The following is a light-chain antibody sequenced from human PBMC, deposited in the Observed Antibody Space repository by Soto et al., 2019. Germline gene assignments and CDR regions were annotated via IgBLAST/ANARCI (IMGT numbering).Light chain of an antibody. CDR3: QQYGSSPDT. CDR1: QSVRNNY. V-gene: IGKV3-20*01. CDR2: DAS. Sequence: EIVLTQSPGTLSLSPGERATLSCRASQSVRNNYLAWYQQKPGQAPRLLIYDASSRATGIPDRFSGSGSGTDFTLTISRLEPEDFAVYYCQQYGSSPDTFGGGTRWIS. J-gene: IGKJ4*01.